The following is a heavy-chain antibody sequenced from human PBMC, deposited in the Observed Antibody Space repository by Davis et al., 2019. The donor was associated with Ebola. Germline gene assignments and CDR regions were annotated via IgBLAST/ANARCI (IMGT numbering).Heavy chain of an antibody. Sequence: LRLSCTVSGGSISSGDYYWSWIRQPPGKGLEWIGYIYYSGSTYYNPSLKSRVTISVDTSKNQFSLKLSSVTAADTAVYYCAREPLGYCSSTSCYEGGYYFDYWGQGTLVTVSS. D-gene: IGHD2-2*01. J-gene: IGHJ4*02. CDR3: AREPLGYCSSTSCYEGGYYFDY. CDR2: IYYSGST. V-gene: IGHV4-30-4*01. CDR1: GGSISSGDYY.